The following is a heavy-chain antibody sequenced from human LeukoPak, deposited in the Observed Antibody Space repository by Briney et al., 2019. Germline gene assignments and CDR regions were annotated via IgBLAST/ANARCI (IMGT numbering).Heavy chain of an antibody. CDR1: GYTFTSYG. D-gene: IGHD1-1*01. V-gene: IGHV1-18*01. CDR3: AKASWVSNADAVW. Sequence: ASVKVSCKSSGYTFTSYGISWVRQAPGQGLEWMGWTSAYKGNTNYAQKLQGRVTMTTDTSTSTAYMELRSLRSDDTAVYYCAKASWVSNADAVWWGQGIVVTVSS. J-gene: IGHJ4*02. CDR2: TSAYKGNT.